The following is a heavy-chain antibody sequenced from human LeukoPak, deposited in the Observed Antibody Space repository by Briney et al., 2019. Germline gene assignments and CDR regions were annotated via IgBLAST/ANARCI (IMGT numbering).Heavy chain of an antibody. CDR3: AKDLLTRSSSRGSLD. CDR1: GSTFSTNA. Sequence: GGPLRPPGPASGSTFSTNAISWFRKPPGKGLKWVPAISGSGGSTYYADSVKGRFTISRDNSKNTLYLQMNSLRAEDTAVYYCAKDLLTRSSSRGSLDWGQGTLVTVSS. V-gene: IGHV3-23*01. D-gene: IGHD6-6*01. J-gene: IGHJ4*02. CDR2: ISGSGGST.